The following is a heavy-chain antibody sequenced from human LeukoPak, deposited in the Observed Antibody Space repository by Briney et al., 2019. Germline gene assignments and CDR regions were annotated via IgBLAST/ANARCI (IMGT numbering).Heavy chain of an antibody. Sequence: ASVKVSCKASGYTFTSYGISWVRQAPGQGLEWRGWISVYNANTKYAQKLQGRVTMTRDTSTSAAYMELRSLRSDDTAVYYCARDGGSYSDWFDPWGQGTLVIVSS. J-gene: IGHJ5*02. CDR3: ARDGGSYSDWFDP. V-gene: IGHV1-18*01. CDR1: GYTFTSYG. D-gene: IGHD1-26*01. CDR2: ISVYNANT.